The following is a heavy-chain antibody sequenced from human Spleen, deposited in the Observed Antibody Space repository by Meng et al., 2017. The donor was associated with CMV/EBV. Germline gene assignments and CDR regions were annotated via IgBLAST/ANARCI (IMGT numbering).Heavy chain of an antibody. CDR3: AKDGVGATVPY. V-gene: IGHV3-23*01. CDR1: GFSFAGYA. D-gene: IGHD1-26*01. J-gene: IGHJ4*02. Sequence: GESLKISCEASGFSFAGYAINWVRQAPGKGLEWVSAISGSGGSTYYADSVKGRFTISRDNSKNTLYLQMNSLRAEDTAIYYCAKDGVGATVPYWGQGTLVTVSS. CDR2: ISGSGGST.